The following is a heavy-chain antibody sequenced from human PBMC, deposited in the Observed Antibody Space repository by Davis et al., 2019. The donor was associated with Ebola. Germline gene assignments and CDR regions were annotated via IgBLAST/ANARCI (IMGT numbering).Heavy chain of an antibody. CDR1: GDSINSGSYF. CDR2: VYYSGTT. J-gene: IGHJ6*03. Sequence: PSETLSLTCSVSGDSINSGSYFWAWVRQPPGKSPEWIGSVYYSGTTYYTPSLKSRVTISVDPSKKQFSLKLSSMTAADTAVYYCAREAAYQPQILYYQYHMDVWGKGTPVTVSS. CDR3: AREAAYQPQILYYQYHMDV. D-gene: IGHD2-2*01. V-gene: IGHV4-39*07.